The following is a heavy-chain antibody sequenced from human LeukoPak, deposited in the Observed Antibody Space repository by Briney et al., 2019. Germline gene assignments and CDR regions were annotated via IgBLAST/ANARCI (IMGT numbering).Heavy chain of an antibody. CDR2: MSPKSGNT. CDR1: GYTVISYD. J-gene: IGHJ6*03. CDR3: ARGVGGLGNMDV. D-gene: IGHD3-16*01. V-gene: IGHV1-8*01. Sequence: SVKVSCKASGYTVISYDIDWVRQATRQGLEWMGWMSPKSGNTDYAQKFQGRVTMTRNTSINTAYLELSSLRSDDTAVYFCARGVGGLGNMDVWGKGTTVIIS.